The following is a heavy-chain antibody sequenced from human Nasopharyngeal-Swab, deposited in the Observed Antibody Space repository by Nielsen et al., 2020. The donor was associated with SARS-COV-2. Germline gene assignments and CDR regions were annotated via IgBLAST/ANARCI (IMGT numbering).Heavy chain of an antibody. CDR2: ISYDGTNK. D-gene: IGHD3-22*01. J-gene: IGHJ4*02. CDR3: AKERFPPLTSGFYYGPFDY. CDR1: AFPFSSYG. V-gene: IGHV3-30*18. Sequence: GESLKISCAASAFPFSSYGLHWVRQAPGKGLEWVAVISYDGTNKYYADSVKGRFTISRDNSKNTLYLQMNSLRAEDTAVYYCAKERFPPLTSGFYYGPFDYWGQGTLVTVSS.